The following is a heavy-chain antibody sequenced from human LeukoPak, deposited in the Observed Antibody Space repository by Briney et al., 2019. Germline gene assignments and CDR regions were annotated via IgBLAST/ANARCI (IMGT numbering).Heavy chain of an antibody. D-gene: IGHD1-20*01. CDR1: EFTVSNAW. CDR3: TTGGNNWNDGDPRDC. V-gene: IGHV3-15*05. Sequence: GGSLRLSCAASEFTVSNAWMSWVRPAPGKGLEWVGRINSESGGGTTDYAAPVKGSFTISRDDSKTTLYLQMNSLKTEDTAVYYCTTGGNNWNDGDPRDCWGQGTLVTVSS. CDR2: INSESGGGTT. J-gene: IGHJ4*02.